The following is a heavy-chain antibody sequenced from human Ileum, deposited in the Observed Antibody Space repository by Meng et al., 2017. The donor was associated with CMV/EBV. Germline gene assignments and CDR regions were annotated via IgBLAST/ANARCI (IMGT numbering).Heavy chain of an antibody. Sequence: GGSLRLSCAASGFTFSSYWMSWVRQAPGKGLGWVANIKQDGSEKYYVDSVKGRFTISRDNAKNSLYLQMNSLRAEDTAVYYCAREGCSSTSCYYYYYGMDVWGQGTTVTVSS. D-gene: IGHD2-2*01. CDR3: AREGCSSTSCYYYYYGMDV. CDR2: IKQDGSEK. CDR1: GFTFSSYW. J-gene: IGHJ6*02. V-gene: IGHV3-7*01.